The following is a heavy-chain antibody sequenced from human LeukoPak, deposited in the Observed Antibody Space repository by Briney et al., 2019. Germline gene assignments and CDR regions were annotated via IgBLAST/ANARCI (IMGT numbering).Heavy chain of an antibody. V-gene: IGHV4-38-2*02. J-gene: IGHJ4*02. Sequence: SETLSLTCTVSDYSISSSYYWGWIRQPPGKGLEWFGIIYHSGSTYYNPSLKSRVTISADTSKNQFSLKLYSVTAADTAVYYCATRKLGNDYWGQGTLVTVSS. D-gene: IGHD7-27*01. CDR2: IYHSGST. CDR3: ATRKLGNDY. CDR1: DYSISSSYY.